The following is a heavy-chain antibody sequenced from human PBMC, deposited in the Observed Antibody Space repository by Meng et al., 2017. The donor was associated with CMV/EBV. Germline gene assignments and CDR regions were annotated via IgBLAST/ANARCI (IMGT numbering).Heavy chain of an antibody. Sequence: SCTVSGGSISSYYWSWIRQPPGKGLEWIGYIYYSGSTNYNPSLKSRVTISVDTSKNQFSLKLSSVTAADTAVYYCARAGGAFDIWGQGTMVTVSS. D-gene: IGHD1-26*01. J-gene: IGHJ3*02. CDR3: ARAGGAFDI. CDR1: GGSISSYY. CDR2: IYYSGST. V-gene: IGHV4-59*01.